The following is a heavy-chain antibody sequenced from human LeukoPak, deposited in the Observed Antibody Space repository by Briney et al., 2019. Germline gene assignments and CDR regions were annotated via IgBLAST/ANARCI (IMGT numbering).Heavy chain of an antibody. D-gene: IGHD3-22*01. CDR2: IFPNGIT. V-gene: IGHV4-4*08. J-gene: IGHJ2*01. CDR3: ARRAYYDSSGYSPASGYFDL. Sequence: SDTLPLTCTVSGGSIFSYYWKWLRQPPGKALAWFVYIFPNGITSYNPSLRSRGTISIATSKNQFSLRLRSVTAADTAIYYCARRAYYDSSGYSPASGYFDLWGRGTLVSVSS. CDR1: GGSIFSYY.